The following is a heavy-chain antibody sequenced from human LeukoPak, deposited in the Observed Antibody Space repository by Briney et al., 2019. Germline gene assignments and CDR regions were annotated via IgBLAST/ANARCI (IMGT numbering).Heavy chain of an antibody. CDR1: GGSISSYY. CDR2: IFYSGST. J-gene: IGHJ4*02. CDR3: ARLNYYGSGDGDY. Sequence: SETLSLTCTVSGGSISSYYWSWIRQPPGKGLEWIGYIFYSGSTNYNPSLKSRVTISVDTSKNQFSLKLSSVTAADTAVYYCARLNYYGSGDGDYWGQGTLVTVSS. V-gene: IGHV4-59*08. D-gene: IGHD3-10*01.